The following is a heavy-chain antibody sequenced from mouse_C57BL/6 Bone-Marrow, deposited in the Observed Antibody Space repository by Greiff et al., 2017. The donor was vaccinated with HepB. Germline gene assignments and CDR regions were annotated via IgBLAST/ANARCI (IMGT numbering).Heavy chain of an antibody. CDR2: IYPRSGNT. CDR3: VRFQSSY. CDR1: GYTFTSYG. J-gene: IGHJ2*01. Sequence: QVQLQQSGAELARPGASVKLSCKASGYTFTSYGISWVKQRTGQGLEWIGEIYPRSGNTYYNEKFKGKATLTADKSSSTAYMELRSLTSEDSAVYFCVRFQSSYWGQGTTLTVSS. D-gene: IGHD1-3*01. V-gene: IGHV1-81*01.